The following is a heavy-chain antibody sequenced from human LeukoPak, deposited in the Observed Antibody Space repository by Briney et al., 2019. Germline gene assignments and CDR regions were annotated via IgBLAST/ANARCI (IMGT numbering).Heavy chain of an antibody. Sequence: PSETLSLTCAVYGGSFSGYYWSWIRQAPGKGLEWVSAISGSGGSTYYADSVKGRFTISRDNSKNTLYLQMNSLRAEDTAVYYCAKDNAEDWGQGTLVTVSS. CDR2: ISGSGGST. CDR1: GGSFSGYY. V-gene: IGHV3-23*01. J-gene: IGHJ4*02. D-gene: IGHD2-8*01. CDR3: AKDNAED.